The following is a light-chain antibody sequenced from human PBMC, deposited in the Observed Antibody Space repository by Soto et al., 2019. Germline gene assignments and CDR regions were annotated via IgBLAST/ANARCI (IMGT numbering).Light chain of an antibody. CDR3: QQYYSPPLT. CDR2: WAS. J-gene: IGKJ4*01. CDR1: QSVLYSSNNKNY. Sequence: DIVMTQSPDSLAVSLGERATINCKSSQSVLYSSNNKNYFAWYQQKPGQPPKLLIYWASTRESGVPDRFSGSGSGTDFTLTISSLQAEDVAVYDCQQYYSPPLTFGGGTKVEIK. V-gene: IGKV4-1*01.